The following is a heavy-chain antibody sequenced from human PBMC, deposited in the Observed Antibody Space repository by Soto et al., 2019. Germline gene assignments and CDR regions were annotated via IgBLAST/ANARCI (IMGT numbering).Heavy chain of an antibody. CDR1: GYTFTNYW. Sequence: GESLKISCKGSGYTFTNYWIGWVRQMPGKGLEWMGIIYPGDSDTKYNPSFQGQVTISADKSITTTYLQWSSLKASDTAIYYCAASIFYYGMDVRGKRPTFTVCS. J-gene: IGHJ6*04. V-gene: IGHV5-51*01. CDR2: IYPGDSDT. CDR3: AASIFYYGMDV.